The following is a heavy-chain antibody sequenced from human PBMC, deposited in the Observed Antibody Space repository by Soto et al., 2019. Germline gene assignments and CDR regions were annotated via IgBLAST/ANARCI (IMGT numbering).Heavy chain of an antibody. Sequence: SETLSLTCAVYGGSFSGYYWSWIRQPPGKGLEWIGEINHSGSTNYNPPLKSRVTISVDTSKNQFSLKLSSVTAADTAVYYCARFNIAIDAFDIWGQGTMVTVSS. J-gene: IGHJ3*02. V-gene: IGHV4-34*01. D-gene: IGHD2-21*01. CDR2: INHSGST. CDR3: ARFNIAIDAFDI. CDR1: GGSFSGYY.